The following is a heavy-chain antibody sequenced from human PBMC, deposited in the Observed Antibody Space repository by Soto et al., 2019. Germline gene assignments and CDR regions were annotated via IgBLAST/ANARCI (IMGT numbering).Heavy chain of an antibody. V-gene: IGHV3-15*01. CDR1: GFTFSNDW. CDR3: MTHAVIYSRGH. CDR2: IKSVPDGGTT. Sequence: LRLSCAASGFTFSNDWMNWVRQAPGKGLEWVARIKSVPDGGTTDYAAPVKGRFFISRDDSKSTLFLQMNSLKTEDTAIYYCMTHAVIYSRGHWGQGTLVTVSS. J-gene: IGHJ4*02. D-gene: IGHD6-25*01.